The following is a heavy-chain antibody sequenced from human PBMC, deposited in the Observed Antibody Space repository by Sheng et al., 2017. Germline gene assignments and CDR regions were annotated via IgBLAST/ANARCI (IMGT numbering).Heavy chain of an antibody. CDR3: ASIPRGYSGYDSGIDY. D-gene: IGHD5-12*01. CDR1: GGTFSSYA. J-gene: IGHJ4*02. Sequence: QVQLVQSGAEVKKPGSSVKVSCKASGGTFSSYAISWVRQAPGQGLEWMGGIIPILGIANYAQKFQGRVTITADKSTSTAYMELSSLRSEDTAVYYCASIPRGYSGYDSGIDYWGQGTLVTVSS. CDR2: IIPILGIA. V-gene: IGHV1-69*10.